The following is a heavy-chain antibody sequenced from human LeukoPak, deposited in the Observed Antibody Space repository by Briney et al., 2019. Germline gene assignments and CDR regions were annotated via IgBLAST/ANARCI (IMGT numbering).Heavy chain of an antibody. V-gene: IGHV1-2*02. CDR3: ARGDYCSGGSCYLALYY. CDR2: INPNSGGT. D-gene: IGHD2-15*01. CDR1: GYTFTGYY. Sequence: ASVKVSCKASGYTFTGYYMHWVRQAPGQGFEWMGWINPNSGGTNYAQKFQGRVTMTRDTSISTAYMELSRLRSDDTAVYYCARGDYCSGGSCYLALYYWGQGTLVTVSS. J-gene: IGHJ4*02.